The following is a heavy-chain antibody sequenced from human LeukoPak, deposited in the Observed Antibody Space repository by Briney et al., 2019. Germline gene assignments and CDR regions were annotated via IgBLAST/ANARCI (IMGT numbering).Heavy chain of an antibody. Sequence: GGSLRLSCAASGFPFSRYSMNWVRQAPGKGLEWVSGIIPSGHTTYYADSVRGRFTISRDNSRNTLYLQMNSLRAEDTAVYYCAKDDRWLQFCCWGQGTLVTVSA. D-gene: IGHD5-24*01. V-gene: IGHV3-23*01. CDR1: GFPFSRYS. J-gene: IGHJ4*02. CDR3: AKDDRWLQFCC. CDR2: IIPSGHTT.